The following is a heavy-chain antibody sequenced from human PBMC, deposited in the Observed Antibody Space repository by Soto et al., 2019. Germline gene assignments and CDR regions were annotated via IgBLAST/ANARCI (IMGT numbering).Heavy chain of an antibody. D-gene: IGHD6-13*01. CDR2: ISGSGGST. J-gene: IGHJ4*02. Sequence: EVQLLESGGGLVQPGGSLRLSCAASGFTFSSYAMSWVRQAPGKGLEWVSAISGSGGSTYYADSVKGRFSISRDNSKNTLYMKMNSLRAEDTAVYYCASAIAASGHGLFDYWGQGTLVTVSS. CDR3: ASAIAASGHGLFDY. CDR1: GFTFSSYA. V-gene: IGHV3-23*01.